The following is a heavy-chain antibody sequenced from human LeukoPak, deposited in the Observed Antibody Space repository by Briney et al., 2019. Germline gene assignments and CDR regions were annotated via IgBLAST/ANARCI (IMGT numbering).Heavy chain of an antibody. CDR1: GGSITESY. D-gene: IGHD2-15*01. CDR2: IYYSRST. CDR3: ARESRRYCSGGSCSRIYYFDY. V-gene: IGHV4-59*12. J-gene: IGHJ4*02. Sequence: SETLSLTCTVSGGSITESYWSWIRQSPGKGLEWIGHIYYSRSTNYNSSLKSRVTMSLDTSKNQFSLKLSSVTAADTAVYYCARESRRYCSGGSCSRIYYFDYWGQGTLVTVSS.